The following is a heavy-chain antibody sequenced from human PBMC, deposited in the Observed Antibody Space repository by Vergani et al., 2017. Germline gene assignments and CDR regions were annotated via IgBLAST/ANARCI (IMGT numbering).Heavy chain of an antibody. CDR3: ARDSQLLNYVAFDI. D-gene: IGHD2-2*01. J-gene: IGHJ3*02. CDR2: ISSSGSTI. Sequence: VQLVESGGGLVQPGGSLRLSCAASGFTFSSYEMNWVRQAPGKGLEWVSYISSSGSTIYYADSVKGRFTLSRDNAKNSLYLQMNSLRAEDTAVYYCARDSQLLNYVAFDIWGQGTMVTVSS. V-gene: IGHV3-48*03. CDR1: GFTFSSYE.